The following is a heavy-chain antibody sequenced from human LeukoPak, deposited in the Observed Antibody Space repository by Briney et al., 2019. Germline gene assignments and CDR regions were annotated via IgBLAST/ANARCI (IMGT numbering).Heavy chain of an antibody. D-gene: IGHD3-22*01. CDR1: GFTFSSYA. CDR3: ARKAEGDYYDSSGYPYYFDY. CDR2: ISGSGDNT. Sequence: GGSLRLSCAASGFTFSSYAMSWVRQAPGKGLEWVSGISGSGDNTYYADSVKGRFTISRDNSKNTLYVQVNSLGTEDTAVYYCARKAEGDYYDSSGYPYYFDYWGQGTLVTVSS. J-gene: IGHJ4*02. V-gene: IGHV3-23*01.